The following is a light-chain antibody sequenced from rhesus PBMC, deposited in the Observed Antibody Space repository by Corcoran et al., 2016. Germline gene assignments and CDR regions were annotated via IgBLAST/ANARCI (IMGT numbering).Light chain of an antibody. Sequence: DIQMTQSPSSLSASVGDTVTITCRASQGISSWLAWYQQKTGKAPKLLISKASSLQSGVPSRFSGSGSGTDFTLTISSLQSEEFATYYCQQYSSRPLTFGGGTKVELK. V-gene: IGKV1-22*01. CDR2: KAS. CDR3: QQYSSRPLT. J-gene: IGKJ4*01. CDR1: QGISSW.